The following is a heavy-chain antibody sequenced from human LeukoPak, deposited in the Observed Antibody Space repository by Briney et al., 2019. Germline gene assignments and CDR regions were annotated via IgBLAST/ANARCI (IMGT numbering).Heavy chain of an antibody. CDR1: GFTFSSYA. J-gene: IGHJ3*02. D-gene: IGHD4/OR15-4a*01. V-gene: IGHV3-64*01. Sequence: GGSLRLSCAASGFTFSSYAMHWVRQAPGKGLEYVSAISSNGGSTYYANSVKGRFTISRDNPKNTLYLQMGSLRAEDMAVYYCARARGYGGLHDAFDIWGQGTMVTVSS. CDR3: ARARGYGGLHDAFDI. CDR2: ISSNGGST.